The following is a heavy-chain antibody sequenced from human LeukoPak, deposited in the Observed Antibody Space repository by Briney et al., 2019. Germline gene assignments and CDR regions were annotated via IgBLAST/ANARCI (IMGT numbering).Heavy chain of an antibody. CDR1: GFTFSSYS. Sequence: GGSLRLSCAASGFTFSSYSMNWVRQAPGKGLEWVSSISSSSSYIYYADSVKGRFTISRDNAKNSLYLQMNSLRAEDTAVYYCASYCDIHGTMIVSDDAFDIWGQGTMVTVSS. V-gene: IGHV3-21*01. CDR2: ISSSSSYI. J-gene: IGHJ3*02. CDR3: ASYCDIHGTMIVSDDAFDI. D-gene: IGHD3-22*01.